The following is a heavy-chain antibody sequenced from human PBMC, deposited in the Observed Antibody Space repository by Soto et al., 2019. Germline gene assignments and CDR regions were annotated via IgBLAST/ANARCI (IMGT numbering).Heavy chain of an antibody. J-gene: IGHJ6*02. CDR1: GFTFSNAW. D-gene: IGHD5-12*01. V-gene: IGHV3-15*07. CDR3: TKDLFSGDIVATILRAYYYYGMDV. Sequence: PGGSLRLSCAASGFTFSNAWMNWVRQAPGKGLEWVGRIKSKTDGGTTDYAAPVKGRFTISRDDSKNTLYLQMNSLKTEDTAVYYCTKDLFSGDIVATILRAYYYYGMDVWGQGTTVTVSS. CDR2: IKSKTDGGTT.